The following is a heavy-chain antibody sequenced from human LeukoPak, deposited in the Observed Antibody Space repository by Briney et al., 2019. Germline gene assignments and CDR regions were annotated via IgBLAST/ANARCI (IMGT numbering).Heavy chain of an antibody. CDR1: GFTFSSYW. D-gene: IGHD6-13*01. Sequence: GGSLRLSCAAPGFTFSSYWMSWVRQAPGKGLEWVANIKQDGSEKYYVDSVKGRFTISRDNAKNSLYLQMNSLRAEDTAVYYCARVLSWSVDYWGQGTLVTVSS. CDR2: IKQDGSEK. CDR3: ARVLSWSVDY. V-gene: IGHV3-7*01. J-gene: IGHJ4*02.